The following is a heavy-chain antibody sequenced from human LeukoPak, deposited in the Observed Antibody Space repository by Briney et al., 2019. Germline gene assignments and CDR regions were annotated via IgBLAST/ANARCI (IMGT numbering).Heavy chain of an antibody. V-gene: IGHV3-23*01. D-gene: IGHD3-3*01. CDR2: ISGSAGGT. CDR1: GITLSNYG. Sequence: GGSLRLSCAVSGITLSNYGMTWVRQAPGKGLEWVAGISGSAGGTNYADSVKGRFTISRDNAKNTLYLQMNSLRAEDTAVYYCARDPYYDFWSDYGTEAFDIWGQGTMVTVSS. CDR3: ARDPYYDFWSDYGTEAFDI. J-gene: IGHJ3*02.